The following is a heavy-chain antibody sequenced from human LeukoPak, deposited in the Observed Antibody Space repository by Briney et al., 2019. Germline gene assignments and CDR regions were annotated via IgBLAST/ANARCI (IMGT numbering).Heavy chain of an antibody. CDR2: IYYSGST. D-gene: IGHD2-2*01. CDR3: ARRGYCSSTSCYECWFDP. CDR1: GGSISSSSYY. Sequence: SETLSLTCTVSGGSISSSSYYWGWIRQPPGKGLEWIVIIYYSGSTYYNPSLKSRLTISVDTSKNQFSLKLSSVTATDTAVYYCARRGYCSSTSCYECWFDPWGQGTLVTVSS. J-gene: IGHJ5*02. V-gene: IGHV4-39*01.